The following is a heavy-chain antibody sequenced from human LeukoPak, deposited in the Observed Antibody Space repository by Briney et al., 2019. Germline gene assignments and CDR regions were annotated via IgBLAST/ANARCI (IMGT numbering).Heavy chain of an antibody. D-gene: IGHD3-16*02. CDR1: GFTFSSYA. CDR3: GRAFSVQFIEIVY. J-gene: IGHJ4*02. Sequence: GGSLRLSCAASGFTFSSYAMSWVRQAPGKGLEWVSAISGSGGSTYYADSVKGRFTISRDNSKNTLYLQMNSLRAEDTAVYYCGRAFSVQFIEIVYWGQGTLVTVSS. CDR2: ISGSGGST. V-gene: IGHV3-23*01.